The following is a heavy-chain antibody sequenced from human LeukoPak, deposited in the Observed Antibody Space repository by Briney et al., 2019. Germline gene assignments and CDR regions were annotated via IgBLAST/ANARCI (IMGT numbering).Heavy chain of an antibody. J-gene: IGHJ4*02. Sequence: GGSLRPSCAASGFPYNVQTMSWVRQAPGKGLDWVASMREDGRVIYYVDSVKGRFTISRDNAKKSLYLQMNSLRAEDTAVYYCARGGATRGRFENWGQGTRVTVAS. V-gene: IGHV3-7*01. CDR1: GFPYNVQT. CDR3: ARGGATRGRFEN. D-gene: IGHD1-26*01. CDR2: MREDGRVI.